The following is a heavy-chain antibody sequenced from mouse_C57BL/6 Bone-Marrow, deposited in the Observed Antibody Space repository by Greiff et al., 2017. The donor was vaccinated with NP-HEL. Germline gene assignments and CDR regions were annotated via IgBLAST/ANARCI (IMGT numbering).Heavy chain of an antibody. D-gene: IGHD1-1*01. CDR3: ASGYYGSSYENFFFDY. J-gene: IGHJ2*01. CDR2: IYPSDSET. Sequence: QVQLKQPGAELVRPGSSVKLSCKASGYTFTSYWMDWVKQRPGQGLEWIGNIYPSDSETHYNQKFKDKATLTVDKSSSTAYMQLSSLTSEDSAVYYCASGYYGSSYENFFFDYWGQGTTLTVSS. CDR1: GYTFTSYW. V-gene: IGHV1-61*01.